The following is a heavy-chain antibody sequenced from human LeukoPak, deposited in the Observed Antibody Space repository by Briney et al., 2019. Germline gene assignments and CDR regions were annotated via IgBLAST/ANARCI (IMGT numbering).Heavy chain of an antibody. CDR3: VRAQTILFFGGD. CDR2: IFYSGST. D-gene: IGHD3-16*01. Sequence: SETLALTCTVSGASVSTSSYYWACIRQSPEKGLECIGTIFYSGSTYFNPSLRGRVAMSVDTSKNQFSLKLNSVTAADTAIYFCVRAQTILFFGGDWGQGTLVTVSS. V-gene: IGHV4-39*01. CDR1: GASVSTSSYY. J-gene: IGHJ4*02.